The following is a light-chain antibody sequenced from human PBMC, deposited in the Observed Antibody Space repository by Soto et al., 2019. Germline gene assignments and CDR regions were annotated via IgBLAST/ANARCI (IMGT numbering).Light chain of an antibody. CDR3: SSYAGSNNFEV. V-gene: IGLV2-8*01. CDR2: EVS. Sequence: QSALTQPPSASGSPGQSVTISCTGTSSDVGGYNYVSWYQQHPDKAPKLMIYEVSKRPSGVPDRFSGSKSGNTASLTVSGLQAEDEADYYCSSYAGSNNFEVFGGGTKLTVL. CDR1: SSDVGGYNY. J-gene: IGLJ3*02.